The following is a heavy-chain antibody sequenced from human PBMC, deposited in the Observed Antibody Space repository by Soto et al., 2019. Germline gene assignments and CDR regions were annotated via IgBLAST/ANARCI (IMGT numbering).Heavy chain of an antibody. Sequence: PSVKVSCKASGYSLSSYGISWVRQAPGQGLDWMGWISAHSGSTTYAKKFQGRVTMTTDTSTSTAYMELRSLRSDDTAVYYCAAKRGYYYDYWGQGTLVTVSS. V-gene: IGHV1-18*01. CDR1: GYSLSSYG. J-gene: IGHJ4*02. CDR2: ISAHSGST. CDR3: AAKRGYYYDY. D-gene: IGHD3-22*01.